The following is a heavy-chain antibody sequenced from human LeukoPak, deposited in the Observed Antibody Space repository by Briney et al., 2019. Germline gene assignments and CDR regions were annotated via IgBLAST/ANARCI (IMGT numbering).Heavy chain of an antibody. CDR1: GGSISSYY. Sequence: SETLSLTCTVSGGSISSYYWSWIRQPPGKGLEWIGYIYYSGSTNYNPSLKSRVTISVDTSKNQFSLKLSSVTAADTAVYYCARADSSGYPLRYYYYMDVWGQGTLVTVSS. J-gene: IGHJ6*03. CDR3: ARADSSGYPLRYYYYMDV. D-gene: IGHD3-22*01. V-gene: IGHV4-59*01. CDR2: IYYSGST.